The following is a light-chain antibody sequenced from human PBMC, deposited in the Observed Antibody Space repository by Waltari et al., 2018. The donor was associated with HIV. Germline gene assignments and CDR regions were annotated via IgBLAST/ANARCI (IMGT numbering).Light chain of an antibody. J-gene: IGKJ2*01. CDR2: DAS. CDR1: QGVGTY. Sequence: EIVLTQSPATLSLSVGERATLSCRASQGVGTYLAWYQQKPGQPPRLLIYDASNRATGIPARFSGSGPGTDFTLTISSLEPEDFAFYYCQQRSNWPYTFGQGTKLEIK. CDR3: QQRSNWPYT. V-gene: IGKV3D-11*01.